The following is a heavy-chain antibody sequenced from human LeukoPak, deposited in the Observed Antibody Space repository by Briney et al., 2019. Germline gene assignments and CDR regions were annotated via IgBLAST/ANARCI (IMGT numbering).Heavy chain of an antibody. CDR2: ISAYNGNT. J-gene: IGHJ4*02. D-gene: IGHD6-13*01. V-gene: IGHV1-18*01. CDR1: GYTFTSYG. Sequence: ASVKVSCKASGYTFTSYGISWVRQAPGQGLEWMGWISAYNGNTNYAQKLQGRVTMITDTSTSTAYMELRSLRSDDTAVYYCARSHLLYSSSRGGYDYWGQGTLVTVSS. CDR3: ARSHLLYSSSRGGYDY.